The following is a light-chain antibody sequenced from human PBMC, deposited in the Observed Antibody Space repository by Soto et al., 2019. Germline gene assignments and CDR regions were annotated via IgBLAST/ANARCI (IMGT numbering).Light chain of an antibody. V-gene: IGKV1-17*01. CDR1: QGISKD. CDR3: LQHNGYPLT. Sequence: DIQMTQSPSSLSASVGDRVTITCRASQGISKDLGWYQQKPGKAPRHLIYATSKLQSGVPSRFSGSGSATEFTLTISSLQSEDFATYYCLQHNGYPLTFGGGTKVEIK. CDR2: ATS. J-gene: IGKJ4*01.